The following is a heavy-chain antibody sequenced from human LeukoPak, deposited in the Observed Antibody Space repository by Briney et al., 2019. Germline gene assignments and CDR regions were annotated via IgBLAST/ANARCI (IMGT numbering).Heavy chain of an antibody. J-gene: IGHJ4*02. Sequence: ASVKVSCKASGYTFTSYYMHWVRQVPGQGLEWMGIINPSGGSTSYAQKFQGRVTMTRDTSTRTVYMEQSSLRSKDTAVYYCARDREVRYSSSWLILWGQGTLVTVSS. CDR1: GYTFTSYY. V-gene: IGHV1-46*01. CDR3: ARDREVRYSSSWLIL. D-gene: IGHD6-13*01. CDR2: INPSGGST.